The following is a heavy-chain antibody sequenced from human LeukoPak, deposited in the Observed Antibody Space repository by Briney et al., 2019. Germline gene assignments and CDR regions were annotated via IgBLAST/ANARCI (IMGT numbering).Heavy chain of an antibody. D-gene: IGHD1-26*01. V-gene: IGHV3-74*01. CDR1: GFTFSSYW. Sequence: GGSLRLSCVASGFTFSSYWMHWVRQDPRKGLVWVSRINGDGRNINYADSVRGRFTISRDNAKNTLYLQMNTLRVEDTAVYYCAKDRMWGVGANDYWGQGTLVTVSS. CDR2: INGDGRNI. CDR3: AKDRMWGVGANDY. J-gene: IGHJ4*02.